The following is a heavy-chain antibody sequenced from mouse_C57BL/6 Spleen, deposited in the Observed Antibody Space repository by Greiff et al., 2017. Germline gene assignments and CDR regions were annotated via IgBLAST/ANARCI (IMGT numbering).Heavy chain of an antibody. D-gene: IGHD2-1*01. CDR2: FYPGSGSI. CDR1: GYTFTEYT. V-gene: IGHV1-62-2*01. CDR3: ARHEDVGNPHYVDY. J-gene: IGHJ2*01. Sequence: QVHVKQSGAELVQPGASVKLSCKASGYTFTEYTIHWVKQRSGQGLAWIGWFYPGSGSIKYNEKFKDTATLTADKSSSTVYMELRKVTSEDSAVYGCARHEDVGNPHYVDYWCQGTTLTVSS.